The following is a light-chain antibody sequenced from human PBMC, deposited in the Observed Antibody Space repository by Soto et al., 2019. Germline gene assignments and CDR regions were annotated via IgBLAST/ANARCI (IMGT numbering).Light chain of an antibody. CDR3: QQYNNWPYT. J-gene: IGKJ2*01. CDR2: GAS. V-gene: IGKV3-15*01. Sequence: EIVLTQSPGTLSLSPGERATVSCRASQSVGSNLAWYQQKPGQAPRLLIYGASTRATGIPARFSGSGSGTEFTLTISSLQSEDFAVYYCQQYNNWPYTFGQGTKVDI. CDR1: QSVGSN.